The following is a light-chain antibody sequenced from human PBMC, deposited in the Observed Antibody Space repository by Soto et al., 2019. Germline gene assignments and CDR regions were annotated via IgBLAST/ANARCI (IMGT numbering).Light chain of an antibody. Sequence: EIVLTQSPATLSLSPGERATLSCRASQCVSSYLAWYQQIPGQAPRLPISGASTRATGIPARFSGSGSGTEFTLTISSLQSEDFAVYYCQQYNNWPLTFGQGTKVDI. V-gene: IGKV3D-15*01. CDR1: QCVSSY. CDR2: GAS. J-gene: IGKJ1*01. CDR3: QQYNNWPLT.